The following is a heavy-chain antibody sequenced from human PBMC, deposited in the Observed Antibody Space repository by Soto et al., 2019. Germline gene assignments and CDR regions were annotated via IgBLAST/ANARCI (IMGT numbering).Heavy chain of an antibody. CDR2: ISYDGSNE. V-gene: IGHV3-30*18. CDR1: GFTFSSYG. CDR3: AKDLLGDLLLYGMDV. Sequence: PGGSLRLSCAASGFTFSSYGMHWVRQAPGKGLEWMAVISYDGSNEYYADSVKGRFTISRDNSKNTLFLQMSSLRAEDTAVYYCAKDLLGDLLLYGMDVWGQGTTVTVSS. J-gene: IGHJ6*02. D-gene: IGHD3-16*01.